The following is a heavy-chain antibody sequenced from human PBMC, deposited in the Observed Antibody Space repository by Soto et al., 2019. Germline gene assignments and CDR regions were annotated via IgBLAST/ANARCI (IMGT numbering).Heavy chain of an antibody. V-gene: IGHV3-30*18. CDR3: AKGSVYYYAPPDLLYYFDY. J-gene: IGHJ4*02. D-gene: IGHD3-10*01. CDR2: IAYDGSNK. CDR1: GFTFSSYG. Sequence: QVQLVESGGGVVQPGRSLRLSCAASGFTFSSYGMHWVRQAPGKGLEWVAVIAYDGSNKYYADSVKGRFTISRDNSKNPLYLQMNSLRAEDTAVYYCAKGSVYYYAPPDLLYYFDYWGQGTLVTVSS.